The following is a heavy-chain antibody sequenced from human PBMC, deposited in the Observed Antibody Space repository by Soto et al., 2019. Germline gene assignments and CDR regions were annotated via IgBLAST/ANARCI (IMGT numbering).Heavy chain of an antibody. V-gene: IGHV1-3*01. CDR2: INAGNGNT. J-gene: IGHJ4*02. Sequence: ASVKVSCKASGYAFTSYAMHWVRQAPGQRLEWMGWINAGNGNTKYSQKFQGRVTITRDTSASTAYMELSSLRSEDTAVYYCARDMKEGTAAAGTIFDYWGQGTLVTVSS. CDR1: GYAFTSYA. CDR3: ARDMKEGTAAAGTIFDY. D-gene: IGHD6-13*01.